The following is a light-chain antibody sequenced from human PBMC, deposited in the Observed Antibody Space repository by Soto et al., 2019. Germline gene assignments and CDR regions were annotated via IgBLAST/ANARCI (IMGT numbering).Light chain of an antibody. CDR2: DAS. V-gene: IGKV3-11*01. CDR3: QQRSNWPPIT. Sequence: EIVLTHSPATLSLSPGERATLSCRASQSISSYLAWYQPKPGQAPRLLIYDASNRATGIPARFSGSGSGTDLTLTISSLEPEDCAVYYCQQRSNWPPITFGQGTRLEIK. CDR1: QSISSY. J-gene: IGKJ5*01.